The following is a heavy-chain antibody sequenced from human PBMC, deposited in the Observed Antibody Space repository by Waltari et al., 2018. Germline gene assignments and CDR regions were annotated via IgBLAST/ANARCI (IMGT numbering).Heavy chain of an antibody. J-gene: IGHJ5*02. V-gene: IGHV1-2*04. CDR1: GYTFTGYY. Sequence: QVQLVQSGAEVKKPGASVKVSCKASGYTFTGYYMHWVRQAPGQGLEWMGWINPKSGGTNYAQKFQGWVTMTRDTSISTAYMELSRLRSDDTAVYYCARSGGRITMVRGRGNWFDPWGQGTLVTVSS. CDR3: ARSGGRITMVRGRGNWFDP. D-gene: IGHD3-10*01. CDR2: INPKSGGT.